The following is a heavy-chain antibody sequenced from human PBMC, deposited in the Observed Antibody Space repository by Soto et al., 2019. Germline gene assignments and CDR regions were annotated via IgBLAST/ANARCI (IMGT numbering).Heavy chain of an antibody. J-gene: IGHJ4*02. CDR1: GYSFTSYW. CDR2: IDPSDSYT. D-gene: IGHD3-16*01. CDR3: ATMGVSEFDY. Sequence: GESLKISCKGSGYSFTSYWISWVRQMPGKGLEWMGRIDPSDSYTNYSPSFQGHVTISGDKSISTAYLQWNSLKASDTAMYYCATMGVSEFDYWGQGTLVTVSS. V-gene: IGHV5-10-1*01.